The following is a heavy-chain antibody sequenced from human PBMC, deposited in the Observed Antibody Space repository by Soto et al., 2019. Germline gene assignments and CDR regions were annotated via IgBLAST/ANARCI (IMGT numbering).Heavy chain of an antibody. CDR3: AKSVGDL. CDR1: GFTFSGSA. J-gene: IGHJ2*01. CDR2: ISGSGGST. V-gene: IGHV3-23*01. Sequence: EVQLLESGGVLLQPGGSLRLSCAASGFTFSGSAMSWVRQAPGQGLEWVSAISGSGGSTYFADSVKGQFTISRDHSNNMVYLQMNSLRGEDTALYYCAKSVGDLWGRGTLVTVSS.